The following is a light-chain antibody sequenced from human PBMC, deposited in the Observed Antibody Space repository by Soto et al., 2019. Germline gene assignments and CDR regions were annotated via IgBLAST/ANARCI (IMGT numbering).Light chain of an antibody. CDR3: NSYTVSNDFAV. Sequence: QSVLTQPPSASGSPGQSVAISCTGTSSDLGAYNYVSWYQQHPGKAPKLIIYEVTKRPPGVPDRFSGSKSGNTASLTVSGLQAEDEADYYCNSYTVSNDFAVFGGGTKLTVL. J-gene: IGLJ2*01. V-gene: IGLV2-8*01. CDR1: SSDLGAYNY. CDR2: EVT.